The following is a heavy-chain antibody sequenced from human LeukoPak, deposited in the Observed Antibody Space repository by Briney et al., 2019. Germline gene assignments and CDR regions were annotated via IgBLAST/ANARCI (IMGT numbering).Heavy chain of an antibody. Sequence: SVKVSCTASGGTFSSYAISWVRQAPGQGLEWMGGIIPIFGTANYAQKFQGRVTITADESTSTAYMELSSLRSEDTAVYYCARATPPYYYMDVWGKGTTVTVSS. CDR3: ARATPPYYYMDV. V-gene: IGHV1-69*01. J-gene: IGHJ6*03. CDR1: GGTFSSYA. CDR2: IIPIFGTA.